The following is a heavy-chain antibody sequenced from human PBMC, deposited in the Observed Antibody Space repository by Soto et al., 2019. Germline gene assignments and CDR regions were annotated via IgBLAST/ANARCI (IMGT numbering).Heavy chain of an antibody. CDR1: GYTFTSYG. V-gene: IGHV1-18*01. J-gene: IGHJ4*02. D-gene: IGHD3-3*01. CDR3: ARDLTGFWSGYPPRSDY. Sequence: GASVKVSCKASGYTFTSYGISWVRQAPGQGLEWMGWISAYNGNTNYAQKLQGRVTMTTDTSTSTAYMELRSLRSDDTAVYYCARDLTGFWSGYPPRSDYWGQGTLVTVSS. CDR2: ISAYNGNT.